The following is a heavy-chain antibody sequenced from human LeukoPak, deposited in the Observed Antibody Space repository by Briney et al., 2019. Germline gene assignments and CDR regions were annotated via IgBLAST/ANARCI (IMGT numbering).Heavy chain of an antibody. Sequence: GGSLRLSCAASGFTFSDYYMSWIRQAPGKGLEWISYISSGSYTKYADSVKGRFTISRDNAKNSLYLQMNSLRVEETAVYYCARDYYGSGSYGWFDPWGQGTLVTVSS. J-gene: IGHJ5*02. D-gene: IGHD3-10*01. V-gene: IGHV3-11*05. CDR3: ARDYYGSGSYGWFDP. CDR2: ISSGSYT. CDR1: GFTFSDYY.